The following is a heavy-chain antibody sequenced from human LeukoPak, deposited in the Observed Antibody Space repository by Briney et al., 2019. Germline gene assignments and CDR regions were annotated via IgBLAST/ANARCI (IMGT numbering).Heavy chain of an antibody. CDR1: GYTFTDYY. CDR3: ARGQSLNDY. Sequence: GASVKVSCKASGYTFTDYYIHWVRQAPGQGLEWMGWINPKSGGTNYAQKFQGRVTMTRDTSISTAYMELSGLRSDDTAVYYCARGQSLNDYWGQGTLVTVSS. CDR2: INPKSGGT. J-gene: IGHJ4*02. V-gene: IGHV1-2*02.